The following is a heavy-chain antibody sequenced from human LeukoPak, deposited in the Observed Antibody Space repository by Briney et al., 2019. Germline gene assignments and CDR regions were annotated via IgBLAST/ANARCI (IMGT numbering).Heavy chain of an antibody. CDR1: GFTFSTYS. CDR3: ARTFDPNWGNWYFDL. J-gene: IGHJ2*01. Sequence: PGGSLRLSCAASGFTFSTYSMDWVRQAPGKGPEWVAYIDSSSTTIYYADSVKGRFTISRDNARHSLYLQINNLRAEDTAMYYCARTFDPNWGNWYFDLWGRGSLVTVSS. V-gene: IGHV3-48*01. D-gene: IGHD7-27*01. CDR2: IDSSSTTI.